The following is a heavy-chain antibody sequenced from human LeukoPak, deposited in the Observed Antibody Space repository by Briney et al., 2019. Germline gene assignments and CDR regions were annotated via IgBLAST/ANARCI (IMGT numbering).Heavy chain of an antibody. J-gene: IGHJ5*02. CDR3: ARGVATPAAFDP. CDR1: GGSISSGGYS. Sequence: PSETLSLTCAVSGGSISSGGYSWSWIRQPPGKGLEWIGYIYHSGSTYYNPSLKSRVTISVDRSKNQFSLKLSSVTAADTAVYYCARGVATPAAFDPWGQGTPVTVSS. CDR2: IYHSGST. V-gene: IGHV4-30-2*01. D-gene: IGHD5-12*01.